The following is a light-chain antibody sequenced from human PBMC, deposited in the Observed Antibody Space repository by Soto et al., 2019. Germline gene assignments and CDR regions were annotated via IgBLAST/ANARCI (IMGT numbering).Light chain of an antibody. CDR1: SSNIGAGYD. J-gene: IGLJ2*01. Sequence: QSVLTQPPSVSGAPGQRVSISCIGTSSNIGAGYDVHWYQHLPGTAPKLLIFGDINRPSGVPDRFSGSKSGTSASLAITGLQAEDEADYYCQSYDSSLSISVFGGGTKLTVL. CDR3: QSYDSSLSISV. V-gene: IGLV1-40*01. CDR2: GDI.